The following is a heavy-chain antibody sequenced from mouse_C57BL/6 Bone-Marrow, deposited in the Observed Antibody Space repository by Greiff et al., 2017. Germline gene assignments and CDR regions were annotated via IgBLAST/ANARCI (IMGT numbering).Heavy chain of an antibody. Sequence: QVQLQQPGAELVMPGASVKLSCKASGYTFTSYWMHWVKQRPGQGLEWIGEIDPSDSYTNYNQKFKGKSTLTVDKSSSTAYMQLSSLTSEDSAVYYCARDYDYDEGYYAMDYWGQGTSVTVSS. J-gene: IGHJ4*01. CDR1: GYTFTSYW. V-gene: IGHV1-69*01. CDR3: ARDYDYDEGYYAMDY. D-gene: IGHD2-4*01. CDR2: IDPSDSYT.